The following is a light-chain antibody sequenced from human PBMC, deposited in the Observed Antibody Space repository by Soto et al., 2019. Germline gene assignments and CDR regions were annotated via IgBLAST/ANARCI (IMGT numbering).Light chain of an antibody. J-gene: IGLJ1*01. CDR3: CSYAGGRTYL. CDR1: SSDVGEYKY. Sequence: QSVLTQPPSASGSPGQSVTISCTGSSSDVGEYKYVSWYQQHPGKAPKLIIYEVSKRPSGIPGRFSGSKSGNTASLTVAGLQAADEADYYCCSYAGGRTYLFGTGTKVTVL. V-gene: IGLV2-8*01. CDR2: EVS.